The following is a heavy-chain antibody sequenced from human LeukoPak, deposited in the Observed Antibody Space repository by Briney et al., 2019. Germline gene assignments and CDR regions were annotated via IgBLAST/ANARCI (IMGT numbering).Heavy chain of an antibody. CDR1: GYTFTVYY. D-gene: IGHD6-6*01. J-gene: IGHJ4*02. Sequence: ASLTVSCKASGYTFTVYYMHWVRQAHGQGLEWMGWINPNSGGTNYAQEFQGRVTMTRDTSISTAYMELSRLRSDDTAVYYCARGTSSSFFFDYWGQGTLVTVSS. V-gene: IGHV1-2*02. CDR3: ARGTSSSFFFDY. CDR2: INPNSGGT.